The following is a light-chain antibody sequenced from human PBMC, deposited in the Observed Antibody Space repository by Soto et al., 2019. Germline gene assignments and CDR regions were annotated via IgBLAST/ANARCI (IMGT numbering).Light chain of an antibody. V-gene: IGLV1-51*01. J-gene: IGLJ1*01. CDR2: DND. CDR3: GTWDDSQVSYV. CDR1: STNIGDNY. Sequence: QSVLTQPPSVSAAPGQRVTISCSGSSTNIGDNYVSWYQHLPGTAPKLVAYDNDRRPSVLPGRFAGSKSRTSATLVITGLQTGDEADYYCGTWDDSQVSYVFGTGTKLTVL.